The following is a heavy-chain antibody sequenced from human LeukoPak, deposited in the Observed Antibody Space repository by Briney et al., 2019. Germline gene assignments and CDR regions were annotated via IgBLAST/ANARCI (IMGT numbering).Heavy chain of an antibody. J-gene: IGHJ4*02. CDR3: AATYYYDGSGDY. CDR2: ISSTGSNI. Sequence: MAGGSLRLSCAASGFTFSNVWMSWVRQAPGKGLEWVSYISSTGSNIYYADSVKGRFTISRDNAKNSLYLLMNSLRTEDTAVYYCAATYYYDGSGDYWGQGTLVTVSS. CDR1: GFTFSNVW. D-gene: IGHD3-22*01. V-gene: IGHV3-11*04.